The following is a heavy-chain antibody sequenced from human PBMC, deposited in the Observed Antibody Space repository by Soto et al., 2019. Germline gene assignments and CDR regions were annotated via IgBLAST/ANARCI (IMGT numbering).Heavy chain of an antibody. J-gene: IGHJ6*02. V-gene: IGHV3-7*01. Sequence: GASLRLSCAASGLIFSDFWMSWVRQTPGKGLECVAYINQDGSDKYYMDSVKGRFTISRDNPKSSLYLQMNSLRAEDTAGYYCESGHNGLEFWGQGTTVTLS. CDR2: INQDGSDK. CDR1: GLIFSDFW. CDR3: ESGHNGLEF.